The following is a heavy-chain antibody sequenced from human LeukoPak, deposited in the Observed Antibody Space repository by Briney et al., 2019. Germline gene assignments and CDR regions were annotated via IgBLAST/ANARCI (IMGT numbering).Heavy chain of an antibody. CDR1: GFTFSRYW. Sequence: PGGSLRLSCAASGFTFSRYWMTWVRQAPGKGLEWVANIKQDGSQKYYVDSVKGRFTISRDNAKNSLYLEMNSLRAEDTAVYYCARWQLADDYYYYMDVWGKGTTVTISS. J-gene: IGHJ6*03. CDR2: IKQDGSQK. CDR3: ARWQLADDYYYYMDV. V-gene: IGHV3-7*01. D-gene: IGHD6-13*01.